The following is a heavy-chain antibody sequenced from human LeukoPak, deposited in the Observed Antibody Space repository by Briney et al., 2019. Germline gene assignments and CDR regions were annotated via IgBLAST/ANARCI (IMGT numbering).Heavy chain of an antibody. CDR2: IYYSGST. CDR3: ARLRSSRPPYYFDY. CDR1: GGSISSYY. J-gene: IGHJ4*02. V-gene: IGHV4-59*08. D-gene: IGHD6-6*01. Sequence: SETLSLTCTVSGGSISSYYWSWIRQPPGKGLEWIGYIYYSGSTNYNPSLKSRVTISVDTSKNQFSLKLSSVTAADTAVYYCARLRSSRPPYYFDYWGQGTLVTVSS.